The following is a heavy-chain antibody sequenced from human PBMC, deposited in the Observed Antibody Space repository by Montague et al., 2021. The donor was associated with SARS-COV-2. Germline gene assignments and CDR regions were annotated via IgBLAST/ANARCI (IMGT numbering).Heavy chain of an antibody. CDR1: GFSFINHG. CDR2: IDSLGTGT. J-gene: IGHJ6*02. D-gene: IGHD3-10*01. CDR3: VIDDGVFWFGDFGV. V-gene: IGHV3-23*01. Sequence: SLRLSCATFGFSFINHGMSWVRQAPGKGLEWVSAIDSLGTGTYYXXSLKGRFTISRDNADATLSLQMNSLRLDDTAVYYCVIDDGVFWFGDFGVWGQGTTVSVSS.